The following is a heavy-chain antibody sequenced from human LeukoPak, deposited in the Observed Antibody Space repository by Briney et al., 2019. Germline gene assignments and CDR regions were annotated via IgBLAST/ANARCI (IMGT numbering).Heavy chain of an antibody. CDR2: ISPSGITT. CDR1: GFTFSDHY. V-gene: IGHV3-11*04. D-gene: IGHD2/OR15-2a*01. J-gene: IGHJ4*02. CDR3: ASLRNMAYFDY. Sequence: GGSLRLSCAVSGFTFSDHYVSWIRQAPGKGLDWLSYISPSGITTKYADSVKGRFTVSRDNAKNSVFLQLNNLRAEDTAVYYCASLRNMAYFDYWGQGTLVTVSS.